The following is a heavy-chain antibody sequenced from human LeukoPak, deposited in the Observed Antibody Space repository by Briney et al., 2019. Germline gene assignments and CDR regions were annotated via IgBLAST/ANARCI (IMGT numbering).Heavy chain of an antibody. CDR2: IIPIFGTA. CDR3: ARDQLFERRSSGWSN. V-gene: IGHV1-69*05. J-gene: IGHJ4*02. CDR1: GDTFSSYA. Sequence: ASVKVSCKASGDTFSSYAISWVRQAPGQGLEWMGGIIPIFGTANYAQKFQGRVTITTDESTSTAYMELSSLRSEDTAVYYCARDQLFERRSSGWSNRGQGTLVTVSS. D-gene: IGHD6-19*01.